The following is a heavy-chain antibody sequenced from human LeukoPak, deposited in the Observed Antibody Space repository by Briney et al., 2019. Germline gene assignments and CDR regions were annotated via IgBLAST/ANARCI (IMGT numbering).Heavy chain of an antibody. V-gene: IGHV4-59*01. CDR3: ARSSGGIYYYYYMDV. D-gene: IGHD3-16*01. CDR1: GGSISSYY. CDR2: IYYSGGT. Sequence: SETLSLTCTVSGGSISSYYWSWIRQPPGKGLEWIGYIYYSGGTNYNPSLKSRVTISVDTSKNQFSLKLSSVTAADTAVYYCARSSGGIYYYYYMDVWGKGTTVTVSS. J-gene: IGHJ6*03.